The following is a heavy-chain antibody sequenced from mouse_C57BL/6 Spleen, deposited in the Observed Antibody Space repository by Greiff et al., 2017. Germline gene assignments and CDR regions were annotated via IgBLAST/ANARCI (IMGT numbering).Heavy chain of an antibody. D-gene: IGHD1-1*01. CDR3: ARQGYYCGRSSNAMDY. Sequence: EVKLMESGGGLVQPGGSLKLSCAASGFTFSDYYMYWVRQTPEKRLEWVAYIRNGGGSTYYPDTVKGRITIARDNAKNTLYLQMSRLKSEDTAMYYCARQGYYCGRSSNAMDYWGQGASVTVAS. CDR1: GFTFSDYY. J-gene: IGHJ4*01. V-gene: IGHV5-12*01. CDR2: IRNGGGST.